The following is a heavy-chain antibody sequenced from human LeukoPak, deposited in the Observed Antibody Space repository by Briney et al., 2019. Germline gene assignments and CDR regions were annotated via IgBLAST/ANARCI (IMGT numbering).Heavy chain of an antibody. D-gene: IGHD3-22*01. J-gene: IGHJ4*02. V-gene: IGHV1-18*01. CDR3: AREFFRIDSSGYRSHTPSGY. Sequence: ASVKVSCKASGYTFTSYGISWVRQAPGQGLEWMGWVSAYNGNTNYAQKLQGRVTMTTDTSTSTAYMELRSLRSDDTAVYYCAREFFRIDSSGYRSHTPSGYWGQGTLVTVSS. CDR2: VSAYNGNT. CDR1: GYTFTSYG.